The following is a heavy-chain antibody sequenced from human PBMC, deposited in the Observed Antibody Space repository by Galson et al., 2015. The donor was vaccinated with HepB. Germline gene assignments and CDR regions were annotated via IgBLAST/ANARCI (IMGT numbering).Heavy chain of an antibody. CDR1: GFTFSSYV. J-gene: IGHJ4*02. Sequence: SLRLSCAASGFTFSSYVMNWVRQSPGKGLEWVSYITSSSDAIYYADSVKGRFTTSRDNAKNLLYLQMNSLRDEDTAVYYCARDPRNSPSVWGQGTLVTVSS. V-gene: IGHV3-48*02. D-gene: IGHD2-21*01. CDR3: ARDPRNSPSV. CDR2: ITSSSDAI.